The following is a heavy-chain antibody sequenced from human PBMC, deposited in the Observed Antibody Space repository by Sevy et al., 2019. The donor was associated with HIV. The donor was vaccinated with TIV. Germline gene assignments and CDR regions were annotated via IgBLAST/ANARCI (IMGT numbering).Heavy chain of an antibody. CDR1: GFTFSSYS. V-gene: IGHV3-48*02. CDR3: AREVRVGAKFDP. J-gene: IGHJ5*02. D-gene: IGHD1-26*01. CDR2: ISSSSSTI. Sequence: GGSLRLPCAASGFTFSSYSMNWVRQAPGKGLEWVSYISSSSSTIYYADSVKGRFTISRDNAKNSLYLQMNSLRDEDTAVYYCAREVRVGAKFDPWGQGTLVTVSS.